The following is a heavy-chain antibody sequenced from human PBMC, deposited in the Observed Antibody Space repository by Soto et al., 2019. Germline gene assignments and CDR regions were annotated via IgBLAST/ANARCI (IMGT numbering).Heavy chain of an antibody. CDR3: SKAFGREGDGYNSFEY. J-gene: IGHJ4*02. CDR1: RLTFGRYA. Sequence: PGGSLRRSCAASRLTFGRYAMSWVRHDPGKGLEWVSGTSGCGTSTYYADSVKVRCSISISNPRNTLLLHMDIGRAGDTAIYYCSKAFGREGDGYNSFEYWGQGTMVTVAS. CDR2: TSGCGTST. V-gene: IGHV3-23*01. D-gene: IGHD1-20*01.